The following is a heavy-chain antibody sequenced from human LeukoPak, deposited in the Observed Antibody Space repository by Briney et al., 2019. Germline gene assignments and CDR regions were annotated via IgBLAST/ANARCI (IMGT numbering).Heavy chain of an antibody. D-gene: IGHD3-22*01. V-gene: IGHV3-30*18. CDR1: GFTFSSYG. J-gene: IGHJ6*02. Sequence: GSLRLSCAASGFTFSSYGMHWVRQAPGKGLEWVAVISYDGSNKYYADSVKGRFTISRDNSKNTLYLQMNSLRAEDTAVYYCAKDAPPFYDSSGYYQDYGMDVWGQGTTVTVSS. CDR3: AKDAPPFYDSSGYYQDYGMDV. CDR2: ISYDGSNK.